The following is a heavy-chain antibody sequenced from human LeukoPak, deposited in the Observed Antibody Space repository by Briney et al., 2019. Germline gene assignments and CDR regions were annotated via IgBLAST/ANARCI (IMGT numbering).Heavy chain of an antibody. CDR1: GYTFTGYY. J-gene: IGHJ5*02. CDR2: INPNSGGT. CDR3: ARGGNDILTGYPSGTYNWFDP. D-gene: IGHD3-9*01. V-gene: IGHV1-2*04. Sequence: ASVKVSCKASGYTFTGYYMHWVRQAPGQGLEWMGWINPNSGGTNYAQKFQGWVTMTRDTSISTAYMELSRLRSDDMAVYYCARGGNDILTGYPSGTYNWFDPWGQGTLVTVSS.